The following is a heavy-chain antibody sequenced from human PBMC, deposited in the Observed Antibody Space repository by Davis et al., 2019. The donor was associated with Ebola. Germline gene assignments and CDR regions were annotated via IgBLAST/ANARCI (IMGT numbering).Heavy chain of an antibody. J-gene: IGHJ4*02. D-gene: IGHD1-26*01. Sequence: SETLSLTCAVYGGSFSGYYWSWIRQPPGKGLEWIGEINHSGSTNYNPSLKSRVTISVDTSKNQFSLKLNSVTAADTAVYYCARTLGATSFDYWGQGTLVTVSS. CDR2: INHSGST. CDR3: ARTLGATSFDY. CDR1: GGSFSGYY. V-gene: IGHV4-34*01.